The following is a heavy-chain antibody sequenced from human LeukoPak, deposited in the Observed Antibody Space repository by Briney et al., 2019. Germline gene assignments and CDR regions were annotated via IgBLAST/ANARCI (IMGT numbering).Heavy chain of an antibody. D-gene: IGHD3-22*01. CDR1: GYTFTSYY. CDR2: INPSGGST. Sequence: ASVKVSCKASGYTFTSYYIHWVRQAPGHGLELMGIINPSGGSTNYAQNFQGRVAMTRDTSTSTVYMELSSLRSEDTAVYYCARGLDYYDTTKGFDYWGQGTLVTVSS. V-gene: IGHV1-46*01. J-gene: IGHJ4*02. CDR3: ARGLDYYDTTKGFDY.